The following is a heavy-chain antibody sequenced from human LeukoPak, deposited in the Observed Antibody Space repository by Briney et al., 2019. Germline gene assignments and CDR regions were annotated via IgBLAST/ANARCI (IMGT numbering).Heavy chain of an antibody. CDR1: GYTFTGYY. V-gene: IGHV1-2*02. Sequence: ASVKVSCKASGYTFTGYYMHWVRQAPGQGLEWMGWINPNSGGTNYAQKFQGRVTMTRDTSISTAYMELSSLRSEDTALYYCARPNEGDYAFDYWGQGTLVTVSS. CDR3: ARPNEGDYAFDY. J-gene: IGHJ4*02. D-gene: IGHD4-17*01. CDR2: INPNSGGT.